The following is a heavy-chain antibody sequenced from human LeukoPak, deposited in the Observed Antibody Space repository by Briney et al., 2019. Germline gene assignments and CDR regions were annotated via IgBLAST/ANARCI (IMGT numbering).Heavy chain of an antibody. D-gene: IGHD4-17*01. CDR2: IYYSGST. CDR3: ARVGDYGDYVNWFDP. V-gene: IGHV4-39*07. Sequence: SETLSLTCTVSGGSISSSSYYWGWIRQPPGKGLEWIGSIYYSGSTYYNPSLESRVTISVDTSKNQFSLKMSSVTAADTAIYYCARVGDYGDYVNWFDPWGPGTLVTVSS. J-gene: IGHJ5*02. CDR1: GGSISSSSYY.